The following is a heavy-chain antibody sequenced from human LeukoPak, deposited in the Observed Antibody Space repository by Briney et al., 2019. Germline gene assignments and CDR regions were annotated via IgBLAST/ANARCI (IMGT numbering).Heavy chain of an antibody. V-gene: IGHV3-72*01. J-gene: IGHJ4*02. CDR1: GLTFSDHY. Sequence: GGSLRLSCAASGLTFSDHYMDWVRQAPGQGLEWVGRSRNKANSYTTEYAASVKGRFTISRDESKNSLYLQMNSLKTEDTAVYYCVRDSGRYYDYWGQGTLVTVSS. D-gene: IGHD1-26*01. CDR3: VRDSGRYYDY. CDR2: SRNKANSYTT.